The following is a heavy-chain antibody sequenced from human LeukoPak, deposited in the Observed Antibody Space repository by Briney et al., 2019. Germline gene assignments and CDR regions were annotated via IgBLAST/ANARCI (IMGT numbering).Heavy chain of an antibody. V-gene: IGHV1-8*02. CDR3: ARDYDSSGYTYYYYGMDV. D-gene: IGHD3-22*01. J-gene: IGHJ6*02. CDR2: MNPNSGNT. Sequence: ASVKVSCKASGGTFSSYAISWVRQAPGQGLEWMGWMNPNSGNTGYAQKFQGRVTMTRNTSISTAYMELSSLRSEDTAVYYCARDYDSSGYTYYYYGMDVWGQGTTVTVSS. CDR1: GGTFSSYA.